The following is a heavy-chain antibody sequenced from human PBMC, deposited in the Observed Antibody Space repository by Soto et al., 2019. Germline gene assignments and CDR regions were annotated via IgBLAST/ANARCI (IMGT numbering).Heavy chain of an antibody. V-gene: IGHV1-3*01. J-gene: IGHJ5*02. Sequence: ASVKVSCKASGYTFTSYAMHWVRQAPGQRLEWMGWINAGNGNTKYSQKFQGRVTMTTDTSTSTAYMELRSLRSDDTAVYYCARATYAILTGYFAHYWFDPWGQGTLVTVSS. CDR1: GYTFTSYA. CDR2: INAGNGNT. CDR3: ARATYAILTGYFAHYWFDP. D-gene: IGHD3-9*01.